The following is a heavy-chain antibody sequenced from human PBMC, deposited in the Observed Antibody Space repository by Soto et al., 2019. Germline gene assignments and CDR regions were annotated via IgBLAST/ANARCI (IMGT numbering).Heavy chain of an antibody. D-gene: IGHD6-6*01. Sequence: QVQLVESGGGVVQPGRSLRLSCAASGFTFSSYAMHWVRQAPGKGLEWVAVISYDGSNKYYADSVKGRFTISRDNSKNTLYLQMSSLRAEDTAVYYCARDLAAARLVGYFDYWGQGTLVTVSS. CDR3: ARDLAAARLVGYFDY. CDR1: GFTFSSYA. V-gene: IGHV3-30-3*01. CDR2: ISYDGSNK. J-gene: IGHJ4*02.